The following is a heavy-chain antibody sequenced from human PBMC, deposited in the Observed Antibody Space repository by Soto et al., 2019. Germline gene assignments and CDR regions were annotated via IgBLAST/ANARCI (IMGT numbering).Heavy chain of an antibody. V-gene: IGHV3-23*01. CDR1: GFTFSSCG. Sequence: HPGGSLRLSCAASGFTFSSCGMSWVRQAPGKGPEWVSSISDTGGSTFHADSVKGRLTISRDNSKNTLFLQMNSLRDEDTAVYFCAKIAVRGKWYFDYWGPGTLVTVSS. J-gene: IGHJ4*02. CDR2: ISDTGGST. CDR3: AKIAVRGKWYFDY. D-gene: IGHD6-19*01.